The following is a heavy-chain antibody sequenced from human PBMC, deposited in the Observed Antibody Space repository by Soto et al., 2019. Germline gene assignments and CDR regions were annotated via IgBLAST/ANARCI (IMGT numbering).Heavy chain of an antibody. J-gene: IGHJ4*02. D-gene: IGHD2-15*01. Sequence: QVQMVESGGGGVQPGRSLRLSCAASGFTFRSSAMYRVRQAPGKGVGWVAFISYDGSNKYYVDCVKGLFTNSRDNSKTTLNLQMNSLRAEDTAGYYCAREDIWCQGTLVTVSS. CDR3: AREDI. CDR1: GFTFRSSA. CDR2: ISYDGSNK. V-gene: IGHV3-30-3*01.